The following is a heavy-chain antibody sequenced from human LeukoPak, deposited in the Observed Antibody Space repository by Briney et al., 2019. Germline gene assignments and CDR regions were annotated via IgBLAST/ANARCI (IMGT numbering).Heavy chain of an antibody. CDR3: ASSGIAVAGSWVGFDY. CDR2: IYYSGST. CDR1: GGSISSSSYY. Sequence: SETLSLTCTVSGGSISSSSYYWGWIRQPPGKGLEWIGSIYYSGSTYYNPSLKSRVTISVDTSKNQFSLKLSSVTAADTAVYYCASSGIAVAGSWVGFDYWGQGTLVTVSS. J-gene: IGHJ4*02. D-gene: IGHD6-19*01. V-gene: IGHV4-39*07.